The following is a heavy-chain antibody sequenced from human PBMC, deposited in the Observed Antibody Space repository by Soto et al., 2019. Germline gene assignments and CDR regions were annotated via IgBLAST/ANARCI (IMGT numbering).Heavy chain of an antibody. CDR3: ARATAYCGRTDCYPFDY. V-gene: IGHV4-30-4*01. Sequence: SATRSLTCPVSGSSISRTDYYWSWMRQSPGKGLEWIGYISNSGSTSYNPSLKSRVTMSLETSRNQFSLKLSSVTAADTALYFCARATAYCGRTDCYPFDYWGQGTRVTVSS. CDR2: ISNSGST. J-gene: IGHJ4*02. D-gene: IGHD2-21*01. CDR1: GSSISRTDYY.